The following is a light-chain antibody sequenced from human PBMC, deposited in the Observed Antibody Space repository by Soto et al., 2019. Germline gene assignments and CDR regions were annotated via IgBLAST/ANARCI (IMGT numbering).Light chain of an antibody. CDR2: AES. J-gene: IGKJ4*01. V-gene: IGKV1-39*01. CDR1: QSILRD. Sequence: DIQMTQSPFSLSASVGDRVTITCRASQSILRDLNWYQQKPAKAPNLXIYAESTLESGVPSRFSGSGSGTDFTLTISSLQLEDFATYYCQQNYSTPLAFGGGTKVDIK. CDR3: QQNYSTPLA.